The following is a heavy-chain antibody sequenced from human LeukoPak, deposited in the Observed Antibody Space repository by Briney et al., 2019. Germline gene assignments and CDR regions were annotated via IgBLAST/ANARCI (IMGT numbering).Heavy chain of an antibody. Sequence: GASVKVSCKASGYTFTSYYMHWVRQAPGQGLEWMGIINPSGGSTSYAQKFQGRVTMTRDMSTSTVYMELSSLRSEDTAVYYCARDLYGSGSYPYYYYYMDVWGKGTTVTISS. CDR1: GYTFTSYY. CDR3: ARDLYGSGSYPYYYYYMDV. D-gene: IGHD3-10*01. CDR2: INPSGGST. J-gene: IGHJ6*03. V-gene: IGHV1-46*01.